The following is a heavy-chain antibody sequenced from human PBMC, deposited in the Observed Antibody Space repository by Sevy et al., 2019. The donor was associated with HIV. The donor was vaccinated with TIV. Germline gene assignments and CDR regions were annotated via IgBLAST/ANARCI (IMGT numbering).Heavy chain of an antibody. J-gene: IGHJ6*02. D-gene: IGHD2-15*01. CDR3: AKDRGMGILGYCSGGSCYSVYYSHGMDV. Sequence: GGSLRLSCAASGFTFDDYAMHWVRQAPGKGLEWVSGISWTSGSIGYADSVKGRFTISRDNAKNSLYLQMNSLRAEDTALYYCAKDRGMGILGYCSGGSCYSVYYSHGMDVWGQGTTVTVSS. V-gene: IGHV3-9*01. CDR1: GFTFDDYA. CDR2: ISWTSGSI.